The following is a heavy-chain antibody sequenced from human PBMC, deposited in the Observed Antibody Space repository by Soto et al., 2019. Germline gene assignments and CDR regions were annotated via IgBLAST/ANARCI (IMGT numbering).Heavy chain of an antibody. Sequence: LRLSCAASGFTFSSYGMHWVRQAPGKGLEWVAVIWYDGSNKYYADSVKGRFTISRDNSKNTLYLQMNSLRAEDTAVYYCARDRSSGWSCDYWGQGTLVTVSS. CDR3: ARDRSSGWSCDY. V-gene: IGHV3-33*01. J-gene: IGHJ4*02. CDR1: GFTFSSYG. D-gene: IGHD6-19*01. CDR2: IWYDGSNK.